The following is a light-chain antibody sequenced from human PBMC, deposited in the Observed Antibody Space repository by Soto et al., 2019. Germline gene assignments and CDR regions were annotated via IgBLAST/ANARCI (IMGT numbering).Light chain of an antibody. CDR3: QVWDSTNDHVL. V-gene: IGLV3-21*02. CDR2: DDS. Sequence: SYELTQPPSVSVAPGQTARITCGGDNVGSNSVQWYQQKPGQAPVLVVYDDSDRPSGIPERFSGSKSGNTATLTISRVEAGDEADFHCQVWDSTNDHVLFGGGIKLTVL. CDR1: NVGSNS. J-gene: IGLJ2*01.